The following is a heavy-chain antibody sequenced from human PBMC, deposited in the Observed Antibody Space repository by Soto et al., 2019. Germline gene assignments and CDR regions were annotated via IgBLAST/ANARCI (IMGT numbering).Heavy chain of an antibody. CDR2: IYYSEST. Sequence: SETLSLTCPVAGGYISSSIYYWGWLRKPPGRGLEWIGNIYYSESTNYNPSLKSRVTISVDMSKRQISLKLRSMTAADTALYYCARELYSGSYYGIDYWGQGMLVTVSS. V-gene: IGHV4-39*07. J-gene: IGHJ4*02. CDR1: GGYISSSIYY. CDR3: ARELYSGSYYGIDY. D-gene: IGHD1-26*01.